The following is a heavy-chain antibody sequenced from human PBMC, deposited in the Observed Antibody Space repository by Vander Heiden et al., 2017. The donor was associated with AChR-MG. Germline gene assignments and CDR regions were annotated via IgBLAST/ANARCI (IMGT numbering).Heavy chain of an antibody. CDR3: ARENRCTY. D-gene: IGHD2-8*01. V-gene: IGHV1-18*01. CDR2: ISASNGYT. J-gene: IGHJ4*02. CDR1: GYTFTSYG. Sequence: QVQLVQSGAEVKKPGASVKVSCKASGYTFTSYGISWVRPAPGRGLEWMGWISASNGYTNYAQNLQGRVTMTTDTSTNTVYMELRSLRSDDTAVYYCARENRCTYWGQGTLVTVSS.